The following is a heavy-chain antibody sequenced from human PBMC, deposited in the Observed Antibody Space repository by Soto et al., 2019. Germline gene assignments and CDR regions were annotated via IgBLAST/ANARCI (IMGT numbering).Heavy chain of an antibody. Sequence: EVQLVESGGGLVQPGRSLRLSCAASGFTFDDYAMHWVRQAPGKGLEWVSGISWNSGSIGYADSVKGRFTISRDNAKNSLYLQMNSLRAEDTALYYCAKDIWGERSYRKYGMDVWGQGTTVTVSS. CDR1: GFTFDDYA. CDR3: AKDIWGERSYRKYGMDV. J-gene: IGHJ6*02. V-gene: IGHV3-9*01. D-gene: IGHD3-16*02. CDR2: ISWNSGSI.